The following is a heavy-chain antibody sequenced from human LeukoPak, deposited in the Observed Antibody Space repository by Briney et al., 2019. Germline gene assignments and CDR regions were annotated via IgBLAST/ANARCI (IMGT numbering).Heavy chain of an antibody. D-gene: IGHD6-13*01. Sequence: ASAKVSCKASGGTFSSYAISWVRQAPGQGLEWMGGIIPIFGTANYAQKFQGRVTITADESTSTAYMELSSLRSEDTAVYYCARDGRIAGNFDYWGQGTLVTVSS. CDR2: IIPIFGTA. CDR3: ARDGRIAGNFDY. V-gene: IGHV1-69*13. CDR1: GGTFSSYA. J-gene: IGHJ4*02.